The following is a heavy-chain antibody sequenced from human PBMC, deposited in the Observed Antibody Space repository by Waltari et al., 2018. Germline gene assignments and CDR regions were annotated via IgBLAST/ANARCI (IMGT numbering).Heavy chain of an antibody. CDR2: MWYDGSNQ. V-gene: IGHV3-33*06. CDR3: AKGSSGI. D-gene: IGHD6-19*01. J-gene: IGHJ3*02. Sequence: QVQLVESGGGVVQPGRSLRLSCAASGFTFTSYGMHWVRQAPGKGLEWVAVMWYDGSNQYYADSVKGRFTISRDNSKNTLYLQMNSLRAEDTAMYYCAKGSSGIWGQGTMVTVSS. CDR1: GFTFTSYG.